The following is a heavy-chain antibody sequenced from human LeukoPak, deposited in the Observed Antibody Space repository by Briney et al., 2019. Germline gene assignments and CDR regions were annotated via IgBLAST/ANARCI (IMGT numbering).Heavy chain of an antibody. CDR3: ARDPRSYGSGSYYNDDY. J-gene: IGHJ4*02. D-gene: IGHD3-10*01. V-gene: IGHV1-18*01. CDR1: GYTFTSYG. Sequence: ASVKVSCKASGYTFTSYGISWVRQAPGQGLEWMGWISAYNGNTNYAQKLQGRVTMTTDTSTSTAYMELRGLRSDDTAVYYCARDPRSYGSGSYYNDDYWGQGTLVTVSS. CDR2: ISAYNGNT.